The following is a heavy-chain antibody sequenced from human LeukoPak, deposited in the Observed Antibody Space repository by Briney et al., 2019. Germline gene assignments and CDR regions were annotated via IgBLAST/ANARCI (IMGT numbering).Heavy chain of an antibody. D-gene: IGHD3-9*01. CDR3: ARESIRYFDWLSPDFDY. Sequence: ASVKVSCKASGYTFTSYGISWVRQAPGQGLEWMGWISAYNGNTNYAQKLQGRVTMTTDTSTSTAYMELRSLRSDDTAVYYCARESIRYFDWLSPDFDYWGQGTLVTVSS. CDR1: GYTFTSYG. J-gene: IGHJ4*02. CDR2: ISAYNGNT. V-gene: IGHV1-18*01.